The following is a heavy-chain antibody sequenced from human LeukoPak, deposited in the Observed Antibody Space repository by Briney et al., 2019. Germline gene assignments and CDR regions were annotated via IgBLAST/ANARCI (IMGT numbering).Heavy chain of an antibody. J-gene: IGHJ4*02. CDR1: GFTFSIYN. CDR2: ISSGSNTI. D-gene: IGHD4-23*01. CDR3: ARGITVVNPFDY. Sequence: PGGSLRLSCAASGFTFSIYNMNWVRQAPGKGLEWVSYISSGSNTIHYADSVKGRFTISRDNARNSLFLQMNSLGAEDTAVYYCARGITVVNPFDYWGQGTLVTVSS. V-gene: IGHV3-48*04.